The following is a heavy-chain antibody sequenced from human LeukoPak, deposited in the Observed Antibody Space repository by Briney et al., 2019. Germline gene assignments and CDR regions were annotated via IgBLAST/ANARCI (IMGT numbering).Heavy chain of an antibody. CDR2: IRYDGSDK. V-gene: IGHV3-30*02. D-gene: IGHD5-18*01. CDR1: GFTFSSYG. CDR3: AKEGYSYGINDY. Sequence: PGGSLRLSCAASGFTFSSYGMHWVRQAPGKGLEWVSFIRYDGSDKYYADSVKGRFTISRDDSKNTLYLQMNSLRPEDTAVYNCAKEGYSYGINDYWGQGTLVTVSS. J-gene: IGHJ4*02.